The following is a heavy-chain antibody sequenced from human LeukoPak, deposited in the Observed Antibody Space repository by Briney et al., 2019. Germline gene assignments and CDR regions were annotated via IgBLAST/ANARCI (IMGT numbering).Heavy chain of an antibody. CDR3: ARDRFFGMDV. CDR2: INSDGGST. CDR1: GFTFSTYW. V-gene: IGHV3-74*01. Sequence: PGGSLRLSCAASGFTFSTYWMHWVRQAPGKGLVWVSRINSDGGSTTYVDSVKGRFTISRDNAKNMLYLQMNSLRAEDTAVYYCARDRFFGMDVWGQGTTVTVSS. J-gene: IGHJ6*02.